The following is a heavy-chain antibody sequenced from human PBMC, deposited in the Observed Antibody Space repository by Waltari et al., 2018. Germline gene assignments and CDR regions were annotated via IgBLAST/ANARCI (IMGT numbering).Heavy chain of an antibody. CDR1: GGTFSSYA. J-gene: IGHJ3*02. CDR2: ISPIFGTA. CDR3: ANHLGTGRYGGAFDI. Sequence: QVQLVQSGAEVKKPGSSVKVSCKASGGTFSSYAISWVRQAPGQGLEWMGGISPIFGTANYAQKCQGRVTITTDESTSTAYMELNSLRAEDTAVYYCANHLGTGRYGGAFDIWGQGTMATVSS. D-gene: IGHD4-17*01. V-gene: IGHV1-69*05.